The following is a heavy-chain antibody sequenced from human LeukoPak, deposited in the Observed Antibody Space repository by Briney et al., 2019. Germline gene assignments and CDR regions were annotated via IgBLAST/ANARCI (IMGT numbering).Heavy chain of an antibody. CDR2: ISTYDDNI. J-gene: IGHJ3*02. D-gene: IGHD5-18*01. V-gene: IGHV1-18*01. Sequence: GASVKVSCKASGYTFTTYGLSWVRQAPGQGLEWLGWISTYDDNIKYAQSLQGRLTLTIDTSTSTAYMELRSLTSDDTAVYYCARSGYSYGADAVDIWGQGTMVTVSS. CDR3: ARSGYSYGADAVDI. CDR1: GYTFTTYG.